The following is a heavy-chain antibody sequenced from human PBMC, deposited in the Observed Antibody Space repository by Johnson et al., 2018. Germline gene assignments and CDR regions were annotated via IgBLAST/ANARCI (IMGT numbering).Heavy chain of an antibody. Sequence: QLQQSGPGLVKPSQTVSLTCAISGDSVSSNSVAWNWIRQSPSRGLEWLGRTYYRSKWYNDYAVSVKSRITINPDTSKNQFSLQLKSVTPDDTAVYYWARDAEYTHSPADYHGMDVWGQGTTVTVSS. CDR1: GDSVSSNSVA. J-gene: IGHJ6*02. V-gene: IGHV6-1*01. CDR2: TYYRSKWYN. D-gene: IGHD6-6*01. CDR3: ARDAEYTHSPADYHGMDV.